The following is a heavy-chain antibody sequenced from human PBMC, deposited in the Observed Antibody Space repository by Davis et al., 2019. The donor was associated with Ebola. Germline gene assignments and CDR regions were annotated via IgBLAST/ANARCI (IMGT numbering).Heavy chain of an antibody. D-gene: IGHD3-16*02. CDR2: ISSSISYI. Sequence: PGGPLRLPFAASGFPSSTYSMNWFRQAQGKGLEWVSSISSSISYIYYADSGKGRFTISRDNAKNSLYLQMNSLRAEDTAVYYCARVRRDYDYVWGSYRPDYYYYYYMDVWGKGTTVTVSS. V-gene: IGHV3-21*01. J-gene: IGHJ6*03. CDR3: ARVRRDYDYVWGSYRPDYYYYYYMDV. CDR1: GFPSSTYS.